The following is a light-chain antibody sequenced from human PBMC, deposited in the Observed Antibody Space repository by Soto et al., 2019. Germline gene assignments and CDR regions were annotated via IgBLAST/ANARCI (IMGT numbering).Light chain of an antibody. CDR1: QSVSSN. CDR2: GAS. V-gene: IGKV3-15*01. CDR3: QQYNNWPPLLT. Sequence: EIVMTQSPTTLSVSPGERATLSCRASQSVSSNLAWYQQKPGQAPSLLIYGASTRATGIPARFSGSGSGTEFTLTISSLQSEDFAVYYCQQYNNWPPLLTFGGGTKVDIK. J-gene: IGKJ4*01.